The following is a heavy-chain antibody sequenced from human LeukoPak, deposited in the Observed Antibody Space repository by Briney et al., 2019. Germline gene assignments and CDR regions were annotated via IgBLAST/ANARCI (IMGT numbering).Heavy chain of an antibody. CDR3: PRGRPSNSGWYRRGGLFDN. J-gene: IGHJ4*02. Sequence: PSETLTLMWAVYGGPCSGYDRSSIRQPPGKGLEWIGEINHSGSTNYNPSLKSRVTISVDTSKNQFSLKLSSVTAADTAVYYCPRGRPSNSGWYRRGGLFDNGDQGTLVTVSS. D-gene: IGHD6-19*01. CDR2: INHSGST. CDR1: GGPCSGYD. V-gene: IGHV4-34*01.